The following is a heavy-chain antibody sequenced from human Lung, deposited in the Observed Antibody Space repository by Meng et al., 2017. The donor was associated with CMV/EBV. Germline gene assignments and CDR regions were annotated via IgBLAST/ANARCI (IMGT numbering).Heavy chain of an antibody. CDR2: IKSKTDDGTT. CDR1: GFTFRNVW. D-gene: IGHD5-18*01. J-gene: IGHJ3*02. V-gene: IGHV3-15*01. CDR3: TTDRYCYGYFAFAI. Sequence: SLAGSGFTFRNVWMGWVRQAPGKGLEWVGRIKSKTDDGTTHYAAPVEDRFTISRDDSKTTLYLQMNSLKTADAAVYYCTTDRYCYGYFAFAIWGPWTXVHVSS.